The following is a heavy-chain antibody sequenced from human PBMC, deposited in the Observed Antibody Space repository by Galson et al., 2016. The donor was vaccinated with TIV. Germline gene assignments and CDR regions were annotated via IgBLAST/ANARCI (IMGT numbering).Heavy chain of an antibody. V-gene: IGHV4-30-4*01. CDR3: ARKAGYYYYAMDV. CDR2: IYYSGRT. CDR1: GAPIRDGDSF. J-gene: IGHJ6*02. Sequence: TCTVSGAPIRDGDSFWSWIRQSPGKGLEWIGYIYYSGRTFYNPSLKSRITISVDTSKNQFSVKLTSVTAADTAVYYCARKAGYYYYAMDVWGQGTTVTVSS.